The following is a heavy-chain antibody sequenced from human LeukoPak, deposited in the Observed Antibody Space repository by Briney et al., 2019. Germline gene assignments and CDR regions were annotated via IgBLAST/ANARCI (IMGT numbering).Heavy chain of an antibody. J-gene: IGHJ5*02. CDR3: AHPTEYSSSWYGNWFDP. CDR1: GFTFSSYS. D-gene: IGHD6-13*01. Sequence: GGSLRLSCAASGFTFSSYSMNWVRQAPGKGLEWVSAISGSGGSTYYADSVKDRFTISRDNSKNTLYLQMNSLRAEDTAVYYCAHPTEYSSSWYGNWFDPWGQGTLVTVSS. CDR2: ISGSGGST. V-gene: IGHV3-23*01.